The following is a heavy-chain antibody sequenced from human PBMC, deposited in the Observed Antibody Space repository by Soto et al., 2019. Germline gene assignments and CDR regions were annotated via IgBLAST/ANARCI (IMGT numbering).Heavy chain of an antibody. CDR3: ARGRFRTVTSYKYYFDY. Sequence: QVQLVQSGAEVKKPGSSVKVSCKASGGTFSSYAISWVRQAPGQGLEWMGGIITIFGTANYAQKFQGRVTITADESTSTAYMELSSLRAEDTAVYYCARGRFRTVTSYKYYFDYWGQGTLVTVSS. V-gene: IGHV1-69*01. J-gene: IGHJ4*02. CDR2: IITIFGTA. D-gene: IGHD4-4*01. CDR1: GGTFSSYA.